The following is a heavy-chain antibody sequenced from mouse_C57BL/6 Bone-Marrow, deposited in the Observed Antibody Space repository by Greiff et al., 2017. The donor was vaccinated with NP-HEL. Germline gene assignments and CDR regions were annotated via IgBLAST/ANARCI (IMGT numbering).Heavy chain of an antibody. D-gene: IGHD2-2*01. CDR2: ISDGGSYT. J-gene: IGHJ3*01. V-gene: IGHV5-4*01. CDR3: ARGGYHLFAY. CDR1: GFTFSSYA. Sequence: EVQVVESGGGLVKPGGSLKLSCAASGFTFSSYAMSWVRQTPEKRLEWVATISDGGSYTYYPDNVKGRFTISRDNAKNNLYLQMSHLKSEDTAMYYCARGGYHLFAYWGQGTLVTVSA.